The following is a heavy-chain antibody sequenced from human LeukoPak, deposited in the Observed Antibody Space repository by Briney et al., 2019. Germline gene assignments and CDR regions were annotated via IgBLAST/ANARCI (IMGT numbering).Heavy chain of an antibody. D-gene: IGHD3-22*01. J-gene: IGHJ4*02. V-gene: IGHV7-4-1*02. Sequence: ASVKVSCKASGYTFTTYAINWVRQAPGQGLEWMGWINTNTGNPTYAQGFTGRFVFSLDNSVSTAYLQISSLKAEDSAVYYCAKNGLGAVVKTDWGQGTLVTVSS. CDR3: AKNGLGAVVKTD. CDR2: INTNTGNP. CDR1: GYTFTTYA.